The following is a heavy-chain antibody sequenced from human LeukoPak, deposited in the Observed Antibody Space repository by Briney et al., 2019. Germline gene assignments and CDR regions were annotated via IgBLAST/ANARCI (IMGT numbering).Heavy chain of an antibody. CDR3: ARDSGRDGYNSY. D-gene: IGHD5-24*01. CDR2: IYSGGST. V-gene: IGHV3-53*01. Sequence: GGSLRLSCAASGFTFSSNAIHWVRQAPGKGLEWVSVIYSGGSTYYADSVKGRFTISRDNSKNTLYLQMNSLRAEDTAVYYCARDSGRDGYNSYWGQGTLVTVSS. CDR1: GFTFSSNA. J-gene: IGHJ4*02.